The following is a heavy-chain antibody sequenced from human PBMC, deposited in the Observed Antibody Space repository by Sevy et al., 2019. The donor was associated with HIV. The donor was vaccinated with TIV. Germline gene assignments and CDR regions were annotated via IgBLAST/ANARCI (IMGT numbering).Heavy chain of an antibody. V-gene: IGHV1-18*01. Sequence: ASVKVSCKASGYTFTSYGISWVRQAPGQGLEWMGWISAYNGNTNYAQKLQGRVTMTTDTSTTTAYMELRSLSSDDTAVYYCARDHGGIVVVPAMLGGYYYYGMDVWGQGTTVTVSS. CDR1: GYTFTSYG. D-gene: IGHD2-2*01. CDR3: ARDHGGIVVVPAMLGGYYYYGMDV. J-gene: IGHJ6*02. CDR2: ISAYNGNT.